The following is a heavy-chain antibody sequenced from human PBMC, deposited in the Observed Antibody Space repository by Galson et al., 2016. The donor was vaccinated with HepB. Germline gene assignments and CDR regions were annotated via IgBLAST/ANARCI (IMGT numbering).Heavy chain of an antibody. Sequence: CAISGDSVSNKNVAWNWIRQSPSRGLEWLGGTYSKSKWHYDYADSVKSRITINPDTSKNQFSLQLSSVTPEDTAVYYCARAATALSSGWRTLAPRFYYNGMDVWGQGTTVTVSS. J-gene: IGHJ6*02. D-gene: IGHD6-19*01. CDR1: GDSVSNKNVA. CDR2: TYSKSKWHY. CDR3: ARAATALSSGWRTLAPRFYYNGMDV. V-gene: IGHV6-1*01.